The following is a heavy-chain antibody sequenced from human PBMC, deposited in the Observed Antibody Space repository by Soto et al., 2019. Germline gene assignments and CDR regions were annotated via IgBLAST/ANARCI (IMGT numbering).Heavy chain of an antibody. D-gene: IGHD3-10*01. V-gene: IGHV3-66*01. CDR2: IYSGGST. Sequence: PGGSLRLSCAASGFTVSSNYMSWVRQAPGKGLEWVSVIYSGGSTYYADSVKGRFTISRDNSKNTLYLQMNSLRAEDTAVYYCASYGSGTGYDAFDIWGQGKMVTVSS. J-gene: IGHJ3*02. CDR3: ASYGSGTGYDAFDI. CDR1: GFTVSSNY.